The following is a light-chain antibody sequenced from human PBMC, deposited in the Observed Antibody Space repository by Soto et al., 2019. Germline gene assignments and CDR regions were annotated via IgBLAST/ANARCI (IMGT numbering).Light chain of an antibody. J-gene: IGKJ1*01. CDR1: QSLSNR. Sequence: DIQMTQSPSTLSASVGDRVTITCRASQSLSNRLAWYQQKPGKAPKVLIYDASSLESGVPSRFSGSGSGTDFILTISSLTPDDFATYYCQYYSAVWAFGQGTKVEIK. V-gene: IGKV1-5*01. CDR3: QYYSAVWA. CDR2: DAS.